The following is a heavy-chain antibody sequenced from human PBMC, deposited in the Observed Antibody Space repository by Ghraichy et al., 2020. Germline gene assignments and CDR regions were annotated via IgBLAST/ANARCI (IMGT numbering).Heavy chain of an antibody. CDR1: GFTFSKYV. J-gene: IGHJ4*02. V-gene: IGHV3-21*01. D-gene: IGHD3-16*01. Sequence: SCATSGFTFSKYVMNWVRQTPGKGLQWVSSVSSRSNYIYYADSLKGRFTISRDNAKNSVFLQMHNLRVEDTAVYYCVRGGPMDYWGRGTLVTVSS. CDR3: VRGGPMDY. CDR2: VSSRSNYI.